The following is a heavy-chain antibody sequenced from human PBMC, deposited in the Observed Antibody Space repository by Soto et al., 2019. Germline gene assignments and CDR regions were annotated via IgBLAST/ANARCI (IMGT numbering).Heavy chain of an antibody. CDR2: IKTDGRDR. CDR3: ASASYDSRGYYDAFDL. Sequence: HPGGSLRLSCVGSGFSFSTYGMNWVRQAPGKGLEWVANIKTDGRDRYYVDYVDSVKGRFTISRDNAKNSLYLQMDSLRVEDTAVYYCASASYDSRGYYDAFDLWGQGTMVTVSS. V-gene: IGHV3-7*01. CDR1: GFSFSTYG. J-gene: IGHJ3*01. D-gene: IGHD3-22*01.